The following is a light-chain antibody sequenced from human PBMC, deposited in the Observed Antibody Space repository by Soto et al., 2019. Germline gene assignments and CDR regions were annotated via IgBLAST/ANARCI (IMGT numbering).Light chain of an antibody. CDR2: DAS. V-gene: IGKV3-11*01. J-gene: IGKJ1*01. CDR1: QSVISY. Sequence: EIVLTQSPATLSLSPGERATLSCRASQSVISYLAWYQQKPGQAPRLLIYDASNRATGIPARFSGSGSGTEFTLTISSLQSEDLAVYYCQQYDDWPETFGQGTKVEIK. CDR3: QQYDDWPET.